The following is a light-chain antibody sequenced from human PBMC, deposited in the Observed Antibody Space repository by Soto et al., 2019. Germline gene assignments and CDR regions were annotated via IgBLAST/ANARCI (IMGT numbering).Light chain of an antibody. V-gene: IGKV1-27*01. CDR1: QAISNY. CDR3: QKYNSAPWT. Sequence: DIQVTQSPSSLSASVGDRVTITCRASQAISNYLAWYQQKPGAVPNPLIYAASTLQSGVPSRFSGSGSGTDFTLTINSLQPEDVATYYCQKYNSAPWTFGQGTKVEIK. J-gene: IGKJ1*01. CDR2: AAS.